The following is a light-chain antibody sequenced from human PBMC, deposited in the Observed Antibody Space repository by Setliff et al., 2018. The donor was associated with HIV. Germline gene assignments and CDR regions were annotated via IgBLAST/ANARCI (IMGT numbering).Light chain of an antibody. CDR3: SSYAGNKGDV. CDR1: SSDVGSYNY. Sequence: QSALAQPRSVSGSPGQSVTISCTGTSSDVGSYNYVSWYQQHPGKAPKLMIHEVTKRPSGVPDRFSGSKSGNTASLTVSGLQAEDEADYYCSSYAGNKGDVFGTGTKVTVL. J-gene: IGLJ1*01. V-gene: IGLV2-11*01. CDR2: EVT.